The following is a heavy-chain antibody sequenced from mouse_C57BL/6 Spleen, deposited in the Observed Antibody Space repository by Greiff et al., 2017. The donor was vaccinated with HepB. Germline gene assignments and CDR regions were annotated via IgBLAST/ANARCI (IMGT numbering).Heavy chain of an antibody. V-gene: IGHV1-22*01. J-gene: IGHJ3*01. D-gene: IGHD2-5*01. CDR3: ARGYYSNYAWFAY. CDR2: INPNNGGT. Sequence: EVQLQESGPELVKPGASVKMSCKASGYTFTDYNMHWVKQSHGKSLEWIGYINPNNGGTSYNQKFKGKATLTVNKSYSTAYLELRSLTSEDSAVYYCARGYYSNYAWFAYWGQGTLVTVSA. CDR1: GYTFTDYN.